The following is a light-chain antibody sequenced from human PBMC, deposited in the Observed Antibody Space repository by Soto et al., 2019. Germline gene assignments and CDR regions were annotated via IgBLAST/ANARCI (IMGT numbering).Light chain of an antibody. CDR3: QQYNNWPET. J-gene: IGKJ1*01. Sequence: DIHMTRSPSSLSASGIGIVTIAFRASQDISNYLNWYQQKPGKAPKLLIYDASNLETGVPSRFSGSGSGTDFTFTISSLQSEDFAVYYCQQYNNWPETFGQGTKVDIK. CDR2: DAS. CDR1: QDISNY. V-gene: IGKV1-33*01.